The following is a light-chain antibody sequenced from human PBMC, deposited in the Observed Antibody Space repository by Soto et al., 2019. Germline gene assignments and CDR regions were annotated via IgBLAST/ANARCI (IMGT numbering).Light chain of an antibody. CDR2: WAS. CDR1: QSVLYSSNNKNY. V-gene: IGKV4-1*01. CDR3: QQYCSTPRT. J-gene: IGKJ1*01. Sequence: DIVMTQSPDSLAVSLGERATINCKSSQSVLYSSNNKNYLAWYQQKPGQPPKLLIYWASTRESGVPDRFRGSGSGTDFTLTISSLQAEDVAVYYCQQYCSTPRTFGQGTKVEIK.